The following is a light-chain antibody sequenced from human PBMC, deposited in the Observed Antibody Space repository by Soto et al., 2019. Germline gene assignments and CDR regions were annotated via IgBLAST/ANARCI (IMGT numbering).Light chain of an antibody. CDR2: GAS. Sequence: EIVMMQYPATLSVSPGERATLSCRASQSVSSNLAWYQQKPGQAPRLLIYGASTRANGIPDRFSGSGSGTEFSLTISRLEPEDFAVFYCQQYGSSPRTFGQGTKV. V-gene: IGKV3D-15*02. CDR1: QSVSSN. CDR3: QQYGSSPRT. J-gene: IGKJ1*01.